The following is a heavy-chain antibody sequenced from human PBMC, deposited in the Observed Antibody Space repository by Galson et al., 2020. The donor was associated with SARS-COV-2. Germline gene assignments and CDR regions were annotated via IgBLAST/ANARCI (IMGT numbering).Heavy chain of an antibody. Sequence: GESLKISCAASRFTVSHSYMNWVRQAPGKGLEWVASINQGGSEKYYVDSVKGRFTISRDDANNSLYLQMNSLRAEDTAVYYCARRYCGSDGCLDFDYWGQGTLVTVSS. CDR2: INQGGSEK. CDR1: RFTVSHSY. D-gene: IGHD2-21*01. V-gene: IGHV3-7*01. J-gene: IGHJ4*02. CDR3: ARRYCGSDGCLDFDY.